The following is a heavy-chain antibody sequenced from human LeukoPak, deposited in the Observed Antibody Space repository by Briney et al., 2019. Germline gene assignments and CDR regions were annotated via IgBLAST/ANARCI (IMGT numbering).Heavy chain of an antibody. D-gene: IGHD3-22*01. J-gene: IGHJ3*02. V-gene: IGHV3-23*01. Sequence: GGSLRLSCAASGFSFSTYAMSWVRQAPGKGLEWVSGISGNGGSTYYEDSVKGRFTISRDNSKNTVLLQVNSLRAEDTAVYYCAKRYYDSSGYFDAFDIWGQGTMVTVSS. CDR3: AKRYYDSSGYFDAFDI. CDR2: ISGNGGST. CDR1: GFSFSTYA.